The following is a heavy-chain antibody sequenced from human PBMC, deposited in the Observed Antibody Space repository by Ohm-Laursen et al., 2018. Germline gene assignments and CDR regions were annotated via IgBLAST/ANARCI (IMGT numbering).Heavy chain of an antibody. CDR1: GYTFTSYG. Sequence: ASVKVSCKASGYTFTSYGISWVRQAPGQGLEWMGWISAYNGNTNYAQKFQGRVTITADESTSTAYMELSSLRSEDTAVYYCARHRIAYCGGDCYNDAFDIWGQGTMVTVSS. CDR2: ISAYNGNT. J-gene: IGHJ3*02. V-gene: IGHV1-18*01. CDR3: ARHRIAYCGGDCYNDAFDI. D-gene: IGHD2-21*02.